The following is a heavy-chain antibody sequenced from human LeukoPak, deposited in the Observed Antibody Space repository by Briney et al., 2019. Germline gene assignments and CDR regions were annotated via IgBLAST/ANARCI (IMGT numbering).Heavy chain of an antibody. CDR1: GDSISSSNYY. Sequence: SETLFLTCTVSGDSISSSNYYWGWIRQPPGKGLEWIGYIYYSGSTNYNPSLKSRVTISVDTSKNQFSLKLSSVTAADTAVYYCARLLSGRRAGTVDYWGQGTLVTVSS. V-gene: IGHV4-61*05. D-gene: IGHD6-19*01. J-gene: IGHJ4*02. CDR2: IYYSGST. CDR3: ARLLSGRRAGTVDY.